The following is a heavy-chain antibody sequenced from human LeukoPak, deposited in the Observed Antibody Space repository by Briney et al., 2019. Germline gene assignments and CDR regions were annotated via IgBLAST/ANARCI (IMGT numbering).Heavy chain of an antibody. CDR2: IHYSGIT. D-gene: IGHD4-17*01. CDR3: ARAPLTTATSDYFDL. V-gene: IGHV4-30-4*01. Sequence: SETLSLTCTVSGGSISTSDYFWSWIRQSPEKGLEWIGYIHYSGITKSNPSLESRLTLSVDTSKNQLSLRLTSVTAADTAVYYCARAPLTTATSDYFDLWGLGTLVTVSS. CDR1: GGSISTSDYF. J-gene: IGHJ4*02.